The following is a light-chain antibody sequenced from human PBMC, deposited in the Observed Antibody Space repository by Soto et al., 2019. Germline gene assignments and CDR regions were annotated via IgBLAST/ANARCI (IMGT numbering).Light chain of an antibody. J-gene: IGKJ4*01. CDR3: QHYNNLWG. CDR1: LSVRSN. CDR2: GAS. V-gene: IGKV3-15*01. Sequence: EIVMTQSPATLSVSPGERVTLSCRASLSVRSNLAWYQQTPGQVPRVLLYGASTRAIGITDRFSGSGSVTVFTFTISTRQSEDFSGYYFQHYNNLWGFGGGTKVEIK.